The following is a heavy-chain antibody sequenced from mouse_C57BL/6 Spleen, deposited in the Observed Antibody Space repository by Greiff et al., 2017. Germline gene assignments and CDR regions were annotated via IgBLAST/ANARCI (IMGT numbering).Heavy chain of an antibody. D-gene: IGHD1-1*01. Sequence: VKLVESGAELVKPGASVKISCKASGYAFSSYWMNWVKQRPGKGLEWIGQIYPGDGDTNYNGKFKGKATLTADKSSSTAYMQLSSLTSEDSAVYFCARRSTVVEEYYFDYWGQGTTLTVSS. V-gene: IGHV1-80*01. CDR3: ARRSTVVEEYYFDY. CDR2: IYPGDGDT. J-gene: IGHJ2*01. CDR1: GYAFSSYW.